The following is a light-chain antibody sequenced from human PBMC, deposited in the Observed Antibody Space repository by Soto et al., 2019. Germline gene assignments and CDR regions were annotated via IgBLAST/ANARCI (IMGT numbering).Light chain of an antibody. CDR1: QSVLYSSNNKNY. Sequence: DIVMTQSPDSLSVSLVERATINCKSSQSVLYSSNNKNYLAWYQQKPGQPPKLLIYWASTRESGVPDRFSGSGSGTDFTLAISSLQAEDVAVYYCQQYYSTPQTFGQGTKVDIK. J-gene: IGKJ1*01. V-gene: IGKV4-1*01. CDR2: WAS. CDR3: QQYYSTPQT.